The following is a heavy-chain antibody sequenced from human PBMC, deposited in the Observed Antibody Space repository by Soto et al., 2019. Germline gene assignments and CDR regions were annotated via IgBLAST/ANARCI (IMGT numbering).Heavy chain of an antibody. J-gene: IGHJ6*02. D-gene: IGHD1-20*01. Sequence: LSLTCTVSGGSISSGDDFWTWIRQPPGKCLEWIGYIYYSGSTYYNPSLKSRLTVSVDTSKNQFSLKLSSVTAADTAVYYCARDRAKWKDYYYYGMDVWGQGTTVTVSS. CDR3: ARDRAKWKDYYYYGMDV. CDR2: IYYSGST. V-gene: IGHV4-30-4*01. CDR1: GGSISSGDDF.